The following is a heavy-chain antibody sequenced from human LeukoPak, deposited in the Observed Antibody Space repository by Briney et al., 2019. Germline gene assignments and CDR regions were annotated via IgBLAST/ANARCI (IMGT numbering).Heavy chain of an antibody. CDR2: ISWNSGSI. CDR1: GFTFDDYA. V-gene: IGHV3-9*01. D-gene: IGHD5-18*01. Sequence: PGGSLRLSCAASGFTFDDYAMHWVRQAPGKGLEWVSGISWNSGSIGYADSVKGRFTISRDNAKNSLYLQMNSLRAEDTALYYCAGLRPWIRAFDVWGQGTMVTVSS. CDR3: AGLRPWIRAFDV. J-gene: IGHJ3*01.